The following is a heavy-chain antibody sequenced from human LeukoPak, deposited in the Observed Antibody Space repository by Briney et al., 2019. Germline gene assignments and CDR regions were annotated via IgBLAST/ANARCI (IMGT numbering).Heavy chain of an antibody. D-gene: IGHD3-22*01. V-gene: IGHV3-21*01. J-gene: IGHJ4*02. CDR1: GFTFSSYS. Sequence: GGSLGLSSAASGFTFSSYSMNWVRQAPGKGLEWVSSISSSSSYIYYADSVKGRFTISRDNAKNSLYLQMNSLRAEDTAVYYCARDFGTYYYDSSGYSWGQGTLVTVSS. CDR2: ISSSSSYI. CDR3: ARDFGTYYYDSSGYS.